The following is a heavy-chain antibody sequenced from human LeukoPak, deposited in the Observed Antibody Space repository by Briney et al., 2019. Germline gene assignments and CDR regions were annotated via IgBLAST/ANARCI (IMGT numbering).Heavy chain of an antibody. J-gene: IGHJ4*02. CDR3: ARQAYYDFWSGYSYYFDY. CDR2: ISGSGGST. Sequence: PGGSLRLSCAASGFTFSSYAMSWVRQAPGKGLEWVSAISGSGGSTYYADSVKGRFTISRDNSKNTLYLQMNSLRAEDTAVYYCARQAYYDFWSGYSYYFDYWGQGTLVTVSS. D-gene: IGHD3-3*01. CDR1: GFTFSSYA. V-gene: IGHV3-23*01.